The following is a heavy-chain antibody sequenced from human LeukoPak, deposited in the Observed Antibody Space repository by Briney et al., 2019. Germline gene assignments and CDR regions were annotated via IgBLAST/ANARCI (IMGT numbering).Heavy chain of an antibody. Sequence: SETLSLTCAVYGGSFSGYYWSWIRQPPGKGLEWIGSIYHSGSTYYNPSLKSRVTISVDTSKNQFSLKLSSVTAADTAVYYCARSQITIPMDVWGKGTTVTVSS. CDR1: GGSFSGYY. V-gene: IGHV4-34*01. CDR3: ARSQITIPMDV. D-gene: IGHD3-10*01. CDR2: IYHSGST. J-gene: IGHJ6*04.